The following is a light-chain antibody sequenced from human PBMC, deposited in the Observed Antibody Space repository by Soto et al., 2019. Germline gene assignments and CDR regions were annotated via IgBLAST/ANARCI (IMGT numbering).Light chain of an antibody. Sequence: QSALTQPPSASGSPGQSVTISCTGTSSDVGGYNYVSWYQQHPGKAPKLIIYEVTKRPSGVPDRFSGSKSGNTASLTVSGLQAEDEADYCCSSYAGSNNDVFGTGTKVTVL. CDR3: SSYAGSNNDV. V-gene: IGLV2-8*01. CDR1: SSDVGGYNY. CDR2: EVT. J-gene: IGLJ1*01.